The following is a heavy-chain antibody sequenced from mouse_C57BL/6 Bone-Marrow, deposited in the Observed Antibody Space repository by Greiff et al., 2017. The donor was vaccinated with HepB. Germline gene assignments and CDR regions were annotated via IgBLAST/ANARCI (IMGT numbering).Heavy chain of an antibody. CDR2: IDPENGDT. CDR3: TTANWEKYFDV. V-gene: IGHV14-4*01. J-gene: IGHJ1*03. CDR1: GFNIKDDY. D-gene: IGHD4-1*01. Sequence: EVQLQQSGAELVRPGASVKLSCTASGFNIKDDYMHWVKQRPEQGLEWIGWIDPENGDTEYASKFQGKATITADTSSNTAYLQLSSLTSEDTAVYYCTTANWEKYFDVWGTGTTVTVSS.